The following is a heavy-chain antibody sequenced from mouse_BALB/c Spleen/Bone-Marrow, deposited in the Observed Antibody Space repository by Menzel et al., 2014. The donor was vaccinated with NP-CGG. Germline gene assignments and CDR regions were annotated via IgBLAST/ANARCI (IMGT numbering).Heavy chain of an antibody. D-gene: IGHD2-14*01. J-gene: IGHJ3*01. V-gene: IGHV1S81*02. CDR2: INPSDGRT. Sequence: VQLQQSGAELVKPGASVKLSCKASGYTFTSYWMHWVKQRPGQGLEWIGEINPSDGRTNYNEKFKNKATLTVDKSSSTAYMQRSSLTSEDSVVYYCARHYGYVAGFAWFVYWGQGPLVTVSA. CDR3: ARHYGYVAGFAWFVY. CDR1: GYTFTSYW.